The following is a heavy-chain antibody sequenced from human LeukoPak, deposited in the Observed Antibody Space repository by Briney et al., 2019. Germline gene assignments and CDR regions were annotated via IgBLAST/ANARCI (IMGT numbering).Heavy chain of an antibody. CDR3: ARTSRVGVREMATLGTVDY. CDR1: GYSFTSYW. V-gene: IGHV5-51*01. J-gene: IGHJ4*02. Sequence: GDSLKISCKGCGYSFTSYWIGWVRQMPGKGLEWMGIIYPGDSDTRYSPSFQGQVTISADKSISTAYLQWSSLKASDTAMYYCARTSRVGVREMATLGTVDYWGQGTLVTVSS. CDR2: IYPGDSDT. D-gene: IGHD5-24*01.